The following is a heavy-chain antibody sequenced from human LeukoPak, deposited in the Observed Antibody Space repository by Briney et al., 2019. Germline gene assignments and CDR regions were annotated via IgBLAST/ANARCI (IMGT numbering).Heavy chain of an antibody. J-gene: IGHJ6*02. CDR1: GYTFTGYY. D-gene: IGHD3-9*01. Sequence: GASVKVSCKASGYTFTGYYMHWVRQAPGQGLGWMGWINPNSGGTNYAQKFQGRVTMTRDTSISTAYMELSRLRSDDTAVYYCARGDILTGYRSLAPNYYYYYGMDVWGQGTTVTVSS. CDR3: ARGDILTGYRSLAPNYYYYYGMDV. CDR2: INPNSGGT. V-gene: IGHV1-2*02.